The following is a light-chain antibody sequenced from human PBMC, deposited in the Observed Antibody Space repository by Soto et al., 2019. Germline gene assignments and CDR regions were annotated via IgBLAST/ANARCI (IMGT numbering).Light chain of an antibody. CDR3: TSYTRSSTLHVV. Sequence: QSVLTQPASVSGSPGQSITISCTGASSDIGRYNYVSWYQHHPGKAPKLIIYEVTNRPSGVSDRFSASKSGNTASLTISGLQAEDEADYYCTSYTRSSTLHVVFGGGTKLTVL. CDR2: EVT. V-gene: IGLV2-14*01. CDR1: SSDIGRYNY. J-gene: IGLJ2*01.